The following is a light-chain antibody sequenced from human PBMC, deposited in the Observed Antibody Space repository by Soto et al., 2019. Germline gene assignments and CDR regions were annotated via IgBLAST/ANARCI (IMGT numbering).Light chain of an antibody. Sequence: DIQMTQSPSSLSASVGDRVSITCQTSQIISTYLNWYQQKPGEAPRLLIYAASSLQSVVPSRFSGSGSRTDVTLTITSLQPEDFSTYYCQQGYTTPRTFGQGTKLEI. J-gene: IGKJ2*02. CDR1: QIISTY. CDR3: QQGYTTPRT. V-gene: IGKV1-39*01. CDR2: AAS.